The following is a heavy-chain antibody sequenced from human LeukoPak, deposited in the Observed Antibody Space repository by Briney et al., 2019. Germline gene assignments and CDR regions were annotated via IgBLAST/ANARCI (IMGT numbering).Heavy chain of an antibody. CDR3: ARDRKSPLSRSGSYPGV. CDR1: GFTFSSYA. J-gene: IGHJ6*02. CDR2: ISYDGSNK. V-gene: IGHV3-30*04. D-gene: IGHD1-26*01. Sequence: PGRSLRLSCAASGFTFSSYAMHWVRQAPGKGLEWVAVISYDGSNKYYADSVKGRFTISRDNSKNTLYLQMNSLRAEDTAVYYCARDRKSPLSRSGSYPGVWGQGTTVTLSS.